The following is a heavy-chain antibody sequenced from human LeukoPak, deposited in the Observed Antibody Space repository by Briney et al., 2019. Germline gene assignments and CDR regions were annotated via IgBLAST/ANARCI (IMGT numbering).Heavy chain of an antibody. CDR1: GGSISTYY. CDR3: ARVTYYYYYMDV. J-gene: IGHJ6*03. V-gene: IGHV4-59*01. CDR2: IYYSGST. Sequence: NASETLSLTCTVSGGSISTYYWSWIRQPPGKGLEWIGYIYYSGSTNQNPSLKSRVTISVDTSKNQFSLKLSSVTAADTAVYYCARVTYYYYYMDVWGKGTTVTISS.